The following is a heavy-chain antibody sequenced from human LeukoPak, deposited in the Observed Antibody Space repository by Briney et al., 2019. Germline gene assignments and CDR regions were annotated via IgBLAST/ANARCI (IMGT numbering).Heavy chain of an antibody. Sequence: KPSETLSLTCTVSGGSISSSSYYWGWIRQPPGKGLEWIGSIYYSGSTYYNPSLKSRVTMSVDTSKNQFSLKLSSVTAADTAVYYCARDWMAFDYWGQGTLVTVSS. V-gene: IGHV4-39*07. D-gene: IGHD5-24*01. CDR1: GGSISSSSYY. CDR2: IYYSGST. CDR3: ARDWMAFDY. J-gene: IGHJ4*02.